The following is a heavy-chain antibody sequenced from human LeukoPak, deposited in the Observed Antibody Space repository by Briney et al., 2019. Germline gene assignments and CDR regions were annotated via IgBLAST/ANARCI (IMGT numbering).Heavy chain of an antibody. V-gene: IGHV3-21*01. CDR2: ISSSSSYI. Sequence: GGSLRLSCAASGFTFTSYGMNWVRQAPGKGLEWVSCISSSSSYIYYADSVKGRFTISRDNAKNSLYLQMNSLRVEDTAVYYCARDLYGSGSAWFDPWGRGTLVTVSS. D-gene: IGHD3-10*01. J-gene: IGHJ5*02. CDR1: GFTFTSYG. CDR3: ARDLYGSGSAWFDP.